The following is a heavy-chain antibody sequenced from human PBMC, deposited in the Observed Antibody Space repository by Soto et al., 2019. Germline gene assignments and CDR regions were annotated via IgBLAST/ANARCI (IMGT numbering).Heavy chain of an antibody. D-gene: IGHD6-13*01. CDR1: GYTLTELS. V-gene: IGHV1-24*01. CDR2: FDPEDGET. CDR3: ATGGYSSSWWDPPSDY. J-gene: IGHJ4*02. Sequence: ASVKVSCKVSGYTLTELSIHWVRQAPGKGLEWMGGFDPEDGETIYAQKFQGRVTMTEETSTDTAYMELSSMRSEDTAVYYCATGGYSSSWWDPPSDYCGQGTMV.